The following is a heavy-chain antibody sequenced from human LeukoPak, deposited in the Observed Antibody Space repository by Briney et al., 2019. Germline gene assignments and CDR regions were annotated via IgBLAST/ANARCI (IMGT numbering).Heavy chain of an antibody. Sequence: ASVKVSCKASGGTFSSYAISWVRQAPGQGLEWMGGIIPIFGTANYAQKFQGRVTITTDESTSTAYMELSGLRSEDTAVYYCARKIASTRLGVRYYYMDVWGEGTTVTISS. CDR3: ARKIASTRLGVRYYYMDV. D-gene: IGHD2-2*01. J-gene: IGHJ6*03. CDR2: IIPIFGTA. V-gene: IGHV1-69*05. CDR1: GGTFSSYA.